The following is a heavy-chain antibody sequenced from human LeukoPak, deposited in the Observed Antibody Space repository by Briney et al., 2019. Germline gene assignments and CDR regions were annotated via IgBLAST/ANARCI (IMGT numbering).Heavy chain of an antibody. Sequence: SETLSLTCTVSGGSISSYYWSWLRQPPGKGLEWIGYIYYSGSTNYNPSLKSRVTISVDTSKNQFSLKLSSVTAADTAVYYCARGYSSSWYTRFHYYMDVWGKGTTVTISS. CDR3: ARGYSSSWYTRFHYYMDV. V-gene: IGHV4-59*01. CDR2: IYYSGST. J-gene: IGHJ6*03. CDR1: GGSISSYY. D-gene: IGHD6-13*01.